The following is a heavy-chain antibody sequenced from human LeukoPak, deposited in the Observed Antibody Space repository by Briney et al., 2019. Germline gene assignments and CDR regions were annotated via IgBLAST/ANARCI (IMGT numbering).Heavy chain of an antibody. CDR1: GYTFTGYY. D-gene: IGHD6-19*01. V-gene: IGHV1-2*02. CDR2: INPNSGGT. CDR3: ARDRGIAVAGNWFDP. Sequence: ASVKVSCKASGYTFTGYYMHWVRQAPGQGREGMGWINPNSGGTNYAQKFQGRVTMTRDTSIRTAYMELRSLRSDDTAVYYCARDRGIAVAGNWFDPWGQGTLVTVSS. J-gene: IGHJ5*02.